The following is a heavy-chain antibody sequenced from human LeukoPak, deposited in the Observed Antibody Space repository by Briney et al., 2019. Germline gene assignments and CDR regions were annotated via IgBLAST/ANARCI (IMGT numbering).Heavy chain of an antibody. J-gene: IGHJ6*03. CDR3: ARAGPSGYYYYMDV. CDR2: ISSSSSYI. Sequence: GGSLRLSCAASGFTFSSYSMNWVRQAPGKGLEWVSSISSSSSYIYYADSVKGRFTISRDNAKNSLYLQMNSLRAEDTAVYYCARAGPSGYYYYMDVWGKGTTVTVSS. D-gene: IGHD2-8*02. V-gene: IGHV3-21*01. CDR1: GFTFSSYS.